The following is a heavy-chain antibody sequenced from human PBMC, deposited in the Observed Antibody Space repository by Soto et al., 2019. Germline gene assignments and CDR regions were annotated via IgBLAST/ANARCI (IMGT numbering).Heavy chain of an antibody. J-gene: IGHJ3*02. CDR1: GFTFSSYN. Sequence: EVQVVESGGGLVKPGGSLRLSCAASGFTFSSYNINWVRQAPGKGLEWVSSISSSSYYIYYADSVKGRFTISRDNARNSLYLQMNSLRAEDTAVYYCARDSGSYFDWTDAFDIWGQGTLVTVSS. CDR2: ISSSSYYI. CDR3: ARDSGSYFDWTDAFDI. V-gene: IGHV3-21*01. D-gene: IGHD1-26*01.